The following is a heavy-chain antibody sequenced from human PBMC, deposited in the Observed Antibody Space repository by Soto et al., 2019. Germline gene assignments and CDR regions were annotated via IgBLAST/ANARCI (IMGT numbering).Heavy chain of an antibody. J-gene: IGHJ4*02. Sequence: EVQLLESGGGLVQPGGSLRLSCAASGFTFSSYAMSWVRQAPGKGLEWVSAISGSGGSTYYADSVKGRFTISRDNSKNTLYLQMNSLRAEDTAVYYCASLGAGYDYIWGSYRLYYFDYWGQGTLVTVSS. CDR1: GFTFSSYA. D-gene: IGHD3-16*02. CDR2: ISGSGGST. CDR3: ASLGAGYDYIWGSYRLYYFDY. V-gene: IGHV3-23*01.